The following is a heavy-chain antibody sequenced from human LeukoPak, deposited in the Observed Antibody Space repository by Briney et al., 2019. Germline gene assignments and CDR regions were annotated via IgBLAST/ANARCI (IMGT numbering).Heavy chain of an antibody. CDR2: IRYDGSNK. CDR1: GFTFSSYS. D-gene: IGHD2-21*02. V-gene: IGHV3-30*02. CDR3: AKVGLFCGGDCYPYYFDY. J-gene: IGHJ4*02. Sequence: GGSLRLSCAASGFTFSSYSMNWVRQAPGKGLAWVAFIRYDGSNKYYADSVKGPFTISRDNSKNTLYLQMNSLRAEDTAVYYCAKVGLFCGGDCYPYYFDYWGQGTLVTVSS.